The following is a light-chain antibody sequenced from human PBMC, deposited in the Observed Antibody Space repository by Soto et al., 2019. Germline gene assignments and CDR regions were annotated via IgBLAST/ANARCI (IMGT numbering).Light chain of an antibody. V-gene: IGKV1-33*01. J-gene: IGKJ4*01. CDR2: DAS. CDR3: QHYDILPLT. CDR1: RDTSNY. Sequence: DIQMTQSPSSLSASVGDRVTITCQASRDTSNYLNWYQQKPGKAPKLLIYDASNLETGVPSRFSGSGSGTDFTFTISSLQPEDIATYYCQHYDILPLTFGGGTKVEI.